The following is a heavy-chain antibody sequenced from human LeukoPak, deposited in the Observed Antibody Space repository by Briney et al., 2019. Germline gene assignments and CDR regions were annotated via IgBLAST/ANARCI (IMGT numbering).Heavy chain of an antibody. D-gene: IGHD3-22*01. V-gene: IGHV4-59*01. J-gene: IGHJ3*02. CDR2: IYYSGST. CDR3: ARGSSGYYKHAFAI. Sequence: PSETLSLTCTVSGGSISSYYWSWIRQPPGKGLEWIGYIYYSGSTNYNPSLKSRVTISVDTSKNQFSLKLSSVTAADTAVYYCARGSSGYYKHAFAIWSQGTMVTVSS. CDR1: GGSISSYY.